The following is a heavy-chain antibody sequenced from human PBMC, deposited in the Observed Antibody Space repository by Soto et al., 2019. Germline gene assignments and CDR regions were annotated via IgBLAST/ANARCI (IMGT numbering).Heavy chain of an antibody. V-gene: IGHV5-51*01. Sequence: SCAGFGGRWVRQIPGKGLEWMGIIYPGDSDTGYSPSLQGQVTISADKSISTAYLQWSSLKASDTAMYYCARRQQLVLGYYYGMDVWGQGSTVTVTS. CDR1: SCAGFG. D-gene: IGHD6-13*01. CDR3: ARRQQLVLGYYYGMDV. CDR2: IYPGDSDT. J-gene: IGHJ6*02.